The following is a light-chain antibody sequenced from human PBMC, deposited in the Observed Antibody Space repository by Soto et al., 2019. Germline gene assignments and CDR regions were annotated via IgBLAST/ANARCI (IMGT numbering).Light chain of an antibody. J-gene: IGLJ1*01. V-gene: IGLV2-11*01. CDR1: SSDVGDYNS. CDR2: DVS. Sequence: HSVLTQPRSVSGSPGQSVTVSCIGTSSDVGDYNSVSWYQQHPGKAPKLMIYDVSKRPSGVPDRFSGSKSGNTASLTISGLQAEDEADYYCCSYVGGYSYVFGLGTMVTVL. CDR3: CSYVGGYSYV.